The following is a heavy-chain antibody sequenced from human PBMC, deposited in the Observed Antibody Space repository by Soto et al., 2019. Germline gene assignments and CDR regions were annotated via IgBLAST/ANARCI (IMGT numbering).Heavy chain of an antibody. CDR2: INPNSGGT. Sequence: QVQLVQSGAEVKKPGASVKVSCKASGYTFTGYYMHWVRQAPGQGLEWMGWINPNSGGTNYAQKFQGWVTMTRDTPISTASMELSRLRSDDTAVYYCARSDSSGWYPLYYFDYWGQGTLVTVSS. J-gene: IGHJ4*02. CDR1: GYTFTGYY. D-gene: IGHD6-19*01. V-gene: IGHV1-2*04. CDR3: ARSDSSGWYPLYYFDY.